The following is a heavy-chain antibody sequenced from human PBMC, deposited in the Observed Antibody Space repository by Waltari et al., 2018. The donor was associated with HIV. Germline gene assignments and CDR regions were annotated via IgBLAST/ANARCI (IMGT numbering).Heavy chain of an antibody. Sequence: VQPGGSLRLSCAASGFTFSSYWMHWVRQAPGKGLVWVSRIKSDGTITTYADSVKGRFTISRDNAKNTLFLQMNSLRAEDTAIYYCARDLVVLRYFDWLSTYFDYWGQGTLVTVSS. CDR2: IKSDGTIT. CDR3: ARDLVVLRYFDWLSTYFDY. CDR1: GFTFSSYW. V-gene: IGHV3-74*01. D-gene: IGHD3-9*01. J-gene: IGHJ4*02.